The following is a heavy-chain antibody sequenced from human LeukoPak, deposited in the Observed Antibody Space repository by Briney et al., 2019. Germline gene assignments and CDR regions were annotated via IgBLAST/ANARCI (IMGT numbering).Heavy chain of an antibody. V-gene: IGHV3-23*01. Sequence: AGGSLRLSCAASGFTFSSYAMSWVRQAPGKGLEWVSAISGSGGSTYYADSVKGRFTISRDNSKNTLYLQMNSLRAEGTAVYYCAKDLVGSGWYYYFDYWGQGTLVTVSS. CDR3: AKDLVGSGWYYYFDY. J-gene: IGHJ4*02. D-gene: IGHD6-19*01. CDR1: GFTFSSYA. CDR2: ISGSGGST.